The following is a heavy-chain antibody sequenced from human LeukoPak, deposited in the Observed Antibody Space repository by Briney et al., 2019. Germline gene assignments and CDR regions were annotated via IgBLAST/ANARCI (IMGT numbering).Heavy chain of an antibody. J-gene: IGHJ4*02. D-gene: IGHD5-24*01. CDR2: ISGSGGTT. CDR3: AKVQEMDTILPPFHY. Sequence: PGGSPRLSCAASGFTFNNYAMSWVRQAPGKGLEWVSAISGSGGTTFYTDSVKGRFTISRDNSKNTLYLQVNSLTAADTAIYYCAKVQEMDTILPPFHYWGQGTLVTVSS. V-gene: IGHV3-23*01. CDR1: GFTFNNYA.